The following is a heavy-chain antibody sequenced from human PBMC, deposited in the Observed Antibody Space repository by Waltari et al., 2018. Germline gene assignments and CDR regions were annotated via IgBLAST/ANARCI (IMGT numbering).Heavy chain of an antibody. CDR2: ISHTGDN. Sequence: QVQLQQWGAGLLKPSETLSLTCAVYGGSFSGYYWTWIRQPPGKGLGWIGEISHTGDNKYNPSLKTRVTLSADQSKNQFSLTLSSVTAADTAMYYCSRYRRGSTAGTAWARYWFFDLWGRGTLVTVSS. CDR1: GGSFSGYY. V-gene: IGHV4-34*01. J-gene: IGHJ2*01. D-gene: IGHD6-13*01. CDR3: SRYRRGSTAGTAWARYWFFDL.